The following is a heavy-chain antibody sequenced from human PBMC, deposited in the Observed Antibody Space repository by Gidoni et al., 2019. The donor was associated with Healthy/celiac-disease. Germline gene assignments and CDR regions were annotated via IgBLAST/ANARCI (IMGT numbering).Heavy chain of an antibody. CDR1: GGPISSSSYY. CDR3: ARRGGTSLDLGVDY. V-gene: IGHV4-39*01. J-gene: IGHJ4*02. D-gene: IGHD2-2*01. Sequence: QLQLQESGPGLVQPSETLSLTCTVSGGPISSSSYYWGWIRQPPGKGLEWIGSIYYSGSTYYNPSLKSRVTISVDTSKNQFSLKLSSVTAADTAVYYCARRGGTSLDLGVDYWGQGTQVTVSS. CDR2: IYYSGST.